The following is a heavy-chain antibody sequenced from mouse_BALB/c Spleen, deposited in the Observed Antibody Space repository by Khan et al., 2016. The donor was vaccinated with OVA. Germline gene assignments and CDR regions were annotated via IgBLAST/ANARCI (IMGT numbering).Heavy chain of an antibody. CDR3: ARLAYFYDSEGFAY. V-gene: IGHV5-6*01. J-gene: IGHJ3*01. Sequence: EVQVVESGGDVVKPGGSLKLSCAASGFTFSTYGMSWVRQTPDKRLEWVATVSTGGHYTYYADTVKGRFTISRDNAKATLYLQMSSLKSEDTAMFYCARLAYFYDSEGFAYWGRGTLVTVSA. CDR2: VSTGGHYT. CDR1: GFTFSTYG. D-gene: IGHD1-1*01.